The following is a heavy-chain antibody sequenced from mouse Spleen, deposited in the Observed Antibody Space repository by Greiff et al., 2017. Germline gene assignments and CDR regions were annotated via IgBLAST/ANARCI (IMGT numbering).Heavy chain of an antibody. CDR1: GFSLTSYG. D-gene: IGHD1-1*01. CDR2: IWSGGST. CDR3: ARESYYYGSSYWYFDV. J-gene: IGHJ1*03. Sequence: QVQLKESGPGLVQPSQSLSITCTVSGFSLTSYGVHWVRQSPGKGLEWLGVIWSGGSTDYNAAFISRLSISKDNSKSQVFFKMNSLQADDTAIYYCARESYYYGSSYWYFDVWGTGTTVTVSS. V-gene: IGHV2-2*01.